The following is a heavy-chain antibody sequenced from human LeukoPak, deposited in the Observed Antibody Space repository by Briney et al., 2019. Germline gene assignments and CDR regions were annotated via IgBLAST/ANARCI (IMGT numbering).Heavy chain of an antibody. D-gene: IGHD2-15*01. CDR1: GGSFSGYY. Sequence: SETLSLTCAVYGGSFSGYYWSWIRQPPAKGLEWIGEINHSGSTNYNPSLKSRVTISVDTSKNQFSLKLSSVTAADTAVYYCARGIDCSGGSCYSNYFDYWGQGTLVTVSS. V-gene: IGHV4-34*01. J-gene: IGHJ4*02. CDR2: INHSGST. CDR3: ARGIDCSGGSCYSNYFDY.